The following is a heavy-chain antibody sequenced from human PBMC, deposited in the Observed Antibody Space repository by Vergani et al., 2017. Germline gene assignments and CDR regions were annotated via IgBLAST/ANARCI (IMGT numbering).Heavy chain of an antibody. CDR1: GFSILTSEMC. D-gene: IGHD5-12*01. CDR3: ARILRRGRSGYDIFDF. J-gene: IGHJ4*02. CDR2: IDWNDNK. V-gene: IGHV2-70*01. Sequence: QVTLRESGPALVKPTQTLTLTCTFSGFSILTSEMCVSWIRQPPGKALEWLALIDWNDNKYFNTSLKTRLTISKDASKNQVVLTMTNMDPVDTATYYCARILRRGRSGYDIFDFWGQGILVTVAS.